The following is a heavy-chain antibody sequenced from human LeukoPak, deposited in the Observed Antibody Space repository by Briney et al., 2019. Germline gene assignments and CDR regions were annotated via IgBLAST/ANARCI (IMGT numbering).Heavy chain of an antibody. CDR1: GGSFSGYY. CDR2: INHSGST. CDR3: ARVRGARMTTVTN. D-gene: IGHD4-17*01. J-gene: IGHJ4*02. V-gene: IGHV4-34*01. Sequence: SETLSLTCAVYGGSFSGYYWSWIRQPPGKGLEWIGEINHSGSTNYNPSLKSRATISVDTSKNQFSLKLSSVTAADTAVYYCARVRGARMTTVTNWGQGTLVTVSS.